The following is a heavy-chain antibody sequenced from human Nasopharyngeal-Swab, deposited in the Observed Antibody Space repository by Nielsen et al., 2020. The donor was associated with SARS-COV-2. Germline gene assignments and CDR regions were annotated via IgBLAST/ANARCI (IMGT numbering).Heavy chain of an antibody. CDR2: ITSSYDQK. D-gene: IGHD5-24*01. J-gene: IGHJ6*03. CDR3: ASEVVRFYFYTNV. Sequence: WIRQPPGKGLEWVASITSSYDQKYYGDSVKGRFTISRDNARNSLYLEMNSLRVEDTAIYYCASEVVRFYFYTNVWGKGTTVTVSS. V-gene: IGHV3-21*01.